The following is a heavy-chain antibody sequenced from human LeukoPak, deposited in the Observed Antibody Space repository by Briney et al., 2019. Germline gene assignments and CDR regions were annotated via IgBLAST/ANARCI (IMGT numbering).Heavy chain of an antibody. J-gene: IGHJ4*02. CDR2: IYAGGNT. D-gene: IGHD6-13*01. CDR1: GFTFSMSA. CDR3: AREVYSSTWFDL. V-gene: IGHV3-66*01. Sequence: PGGSLRLSCLGSGFTFSMSAMHWVRQVPGKGLEWVSVIYAGGNTYYADSVKERFTISRDNSRNTLYLQMNSLRGDDTAVYYCAREVYSSTWFDLWGQGTLVTVSS.